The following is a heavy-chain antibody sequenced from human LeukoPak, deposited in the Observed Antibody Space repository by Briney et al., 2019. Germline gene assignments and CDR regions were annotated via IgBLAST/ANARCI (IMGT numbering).Heavy chain of an antibody. CDR1: GFTFNTYA. J-gene: IGHJ4*02. CDR3: ARDRPPIDY. V-gene: IGHV3-23*01. CDR2: FSGSGGT. Sequence: GGSLRLSCAASGFTFNTYAMAWVRQAPGKGLEWVSAFSGSGGTYYADSVKGRFTISRDNSKNTLYLQMNSLRAEDTAVYYCARDRPPIDYWGQGTLVTVSS.